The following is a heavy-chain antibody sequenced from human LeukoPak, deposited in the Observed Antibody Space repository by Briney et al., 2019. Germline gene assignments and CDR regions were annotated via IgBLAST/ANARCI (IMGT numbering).Heavy chain of an antibody. CDR2: LDPADGET. V-gene: IGHV1-24*01. CDR3: ATHRTTVITGLVY. J-gene: IGHJ4*02. CDR1: GYTLTDLS. D-gene: IGHD4-17*01. Sequence: ASVTVSCKVSGYTLTDLSTHWVRQAPGKGLEWMGGLDPADGETIYAQKFQGRVTMTEDTSTDTAYMELNSLRSEDTAVYYCATHRTTVITGLVYWGQGTLVNVSS.